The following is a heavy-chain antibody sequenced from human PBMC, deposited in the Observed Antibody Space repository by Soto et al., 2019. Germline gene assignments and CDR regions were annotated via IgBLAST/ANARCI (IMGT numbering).Heavy chain of an antibody. J-gene: IGHJ6*02. D-gene: IGHD6-19*01. Sequence: SETLSLTCTVSGGSISSYYWSWIRQPPGKGLEWIGYIYYSGSTNYNPSPKSRVTISVDTSKNQFSLKLSSVTAADTAVYYCARVPGIAVAGTGVFYYYYGMDVWGQGTTVTVSS. CDR1: GGSISSYY. V-gene: IGHV4-59*01. CDR3: ARVPGIAVAGTGVFYYYYGMDV. CDR2: IYYSGST.